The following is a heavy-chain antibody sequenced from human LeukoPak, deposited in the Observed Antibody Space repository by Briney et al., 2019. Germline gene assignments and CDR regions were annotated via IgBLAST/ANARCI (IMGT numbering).Heavy chain of an antibody. CDR2: ITAYNGNT. D-gene: IGHD3-22*01. CDR1: GYTFTSFG. Sequence: GASVTVSCKASGYTFTSFGISWVRQAPGQGLEWMGWITAYNGNTNYAQKLQGRVTMTTDTSTSTAYMELRRLRSDDTAVYYCARDLEYYYDSSGPYGMDVWGQGTTVSVSS. J-gene: IGHJ6*02. V-gene: IGHV1-18*01. CDR3: ARDLEYYYDSSGPYGMDV.